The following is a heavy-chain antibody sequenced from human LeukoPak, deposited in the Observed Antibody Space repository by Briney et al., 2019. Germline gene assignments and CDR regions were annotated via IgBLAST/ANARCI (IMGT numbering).Heavy chain of an antibody. CDR2: IDPSDSYT. J-gene: IGHJ4*02. Sequence: GESLKISCKGSGYSFTSYWISWVRQMPRKGLEWMGRIDPSDSYTNYSPSFQGHVTIPADKSISTAYLQWSSLKASDTAMYYCARAHCSGGSCYFRGFDYWGQGTLVTVSS. V-gene: IGHV5-10-1*01. CDR1: GYSFTSYW. CDR3: ARAHCSGGSCYFRGFDY. D-gene: IGHD2-15*01.